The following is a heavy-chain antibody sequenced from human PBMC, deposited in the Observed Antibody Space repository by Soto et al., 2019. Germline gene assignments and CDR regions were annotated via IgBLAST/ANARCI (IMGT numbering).Heavy chain of an antibody. CDR3: ARHNYGSGSTYFDY. V-gene: IGHV4-30-4*01. CDR2: IYYSGST. CDR1: GGSISSGDYY. D-gene: IGHD3-10*01. Sequence: SETLSLTCTVSGGSISSGDYYWSWIRQPPGKGLEWIGYIYYSGSTYYNPSLKSRVAISVDTSKSQFSLKLNSMTAADTAVYYCARHNYGSGSTYFDYWGQGTLVTVSS. J-gene: IGHJ4*02.